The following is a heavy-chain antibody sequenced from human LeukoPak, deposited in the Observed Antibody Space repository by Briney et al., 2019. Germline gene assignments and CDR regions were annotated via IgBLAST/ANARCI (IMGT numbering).Heavy chain of an antibody. CDR2: ISSSGSTI. V-gene: IGHV3-48*03. Sequence: GGSLRLSCAASGFTFSTYEMNWVRQAPGKGLEWVSYISSSGSTIYYADSVKGRFTISRDNAKNSLYLQMNSLRAEDTAVYYCAELGITMIGGVWGKGTTVTISS. D-gene: IGHD3-10*02. CDR1: GFTFSTYE. CDR3: AELGITMIGGV. J-gene: IGHJ6*04.